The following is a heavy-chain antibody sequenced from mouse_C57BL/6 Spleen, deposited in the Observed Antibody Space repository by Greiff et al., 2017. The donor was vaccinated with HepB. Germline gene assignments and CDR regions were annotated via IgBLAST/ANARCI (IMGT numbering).Heavy chain of an antibody. CDR1: GYTFTSYW. J-gene: IGHJ3*01. CDR3: ERWGLYDYDGGAWFAY. Sequence: QVQLKQPGAELVMPGASVKLSCKASGYTFTSYWMHWVKQRPGQGLEWIGEIDPSDRYTNYNQTIKGKSTLTVDKSSSTAYMQLISLTSEDSAVYYCERWGLYDYDGGAWFAYWGQGTLVTVSA. V-gene: IGHV1-69*01. CDR2: IDPSDRYT. D-gene: IGHD2-4*01.